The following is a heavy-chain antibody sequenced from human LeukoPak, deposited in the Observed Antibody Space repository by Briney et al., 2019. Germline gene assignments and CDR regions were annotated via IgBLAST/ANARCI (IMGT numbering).Heavy chain of an antibody. D-gene: IGHD3-10*01. J-gene: IGHJ4*02. CDR1: GFTVSSNY. V-gene: IGHV3-53*01. CDR3: ASGGMGARKYYSDPFHY. Sequence: GGSLRLSCVASGFTVSSNYMSWVRQAPGKGLEWVSIIYSAGSTYYADSVRGRFTISRDRSKNTVCLQMNSLRAEDTAVYYCASGGMGARKYYSDPFHYWGQGTLVTVSS. CDR2: IYSAGST.